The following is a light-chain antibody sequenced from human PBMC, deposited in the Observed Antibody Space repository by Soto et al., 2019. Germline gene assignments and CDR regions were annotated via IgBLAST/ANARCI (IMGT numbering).Light chain of an antibody. J-gene: IGLJ2*01. CDR1: SSDVGGYNY. Sequence: QSALTQPASVSGSPGQSITISCTGTSSDVGGYNYVSWYHQHPGKAPKLVIYDVSNRPSGVSNRFSGSKSGNTASLTISGLPAEDEADYYCSSYTSSRTVVFGGGTNLTVL. CDR3: SSYTSSRTVV. CDR2: DVS. V-gene: IGLV2-14*01.